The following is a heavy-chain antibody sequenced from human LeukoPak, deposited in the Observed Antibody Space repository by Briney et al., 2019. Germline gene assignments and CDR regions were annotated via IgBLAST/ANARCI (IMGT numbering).Heavy chain of an antibody. J-gene: IGHJ4*02. D-gene: IGHD5-18*01. CDR3: GKTTVGYSSGQKPAWPVDY. CDR1: GFTFGSHA. Sequence: GGSLRLSCEASGFTFGSHAMYWVRQAPGKGLEWVAGIFGSGGSPHYADPVKGRFTISRDTSRNTVYLQINSLRAEDTAVYYCGKTTVGYSSGQKPAWPVDYWGQGTLVTVSS. V-gene: IGHV3-23*01. CDR2: IFGSGGSP.